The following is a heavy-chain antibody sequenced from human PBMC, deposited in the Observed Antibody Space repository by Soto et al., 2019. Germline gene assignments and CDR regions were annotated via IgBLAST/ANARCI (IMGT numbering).Heavy chain of an antibody. CDR2: ISAYNGNT. CDR1: GYTFTSYG. D-gene: IGHD6-19*01. Sequence: ASVKVSCKASGYTFTSYGISWVRQAPGQGLEWMGWISAYNGNTNYAQKLQGRVTMTRDTSTATVYMELSSLRSDDTAVFYCAREEAVAGNYYYYGMDVWGQGTTVTVSS. V-gene: IGHV1-18*01. J-gene: IGHJ6*02. CDR3: AREEAVAGNYYYYGMDV.